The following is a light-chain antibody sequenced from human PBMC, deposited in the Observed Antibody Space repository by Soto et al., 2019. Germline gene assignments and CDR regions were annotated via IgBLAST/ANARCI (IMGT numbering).Light chain of an antibody. V-gene: IGKV3-11*01. Sequence: DIVLTQSPATLSLSPGQTATLSCRASQSVSSYLAWYQQKAGLAPRLLIYEGSNRATGIPTRFSGSGSGTDFTLTISGLEPEDFAVYYCQQRNNWPWTFGQGTKVDIK. CDR2: EGS. J-gene: IGKJ1*01. CDR3: QQRNNWPWT. CDR1: QSVSSY.